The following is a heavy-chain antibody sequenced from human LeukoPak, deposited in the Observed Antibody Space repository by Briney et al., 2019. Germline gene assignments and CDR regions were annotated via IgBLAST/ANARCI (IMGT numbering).Heavy chain of an antibody. J-gene: IGHJ4*02. CDR3: AKAHYGDYGSVDY. Sequence: GGSLRLSCAASGFTVSSNYMIWVRQAPGKGLEWVSVIYSGGRTYYVDSVKGRFTISRDISKNTLYLQMNSLRAEDTAVYYCAKAHYGDYGSVDYWGQGTLVTVSS. D-gene: IGHD4-17*01. V-gene: IGHV3-53*01. CDR1: GFTVSSNY. CDR2: IYSGGRT.